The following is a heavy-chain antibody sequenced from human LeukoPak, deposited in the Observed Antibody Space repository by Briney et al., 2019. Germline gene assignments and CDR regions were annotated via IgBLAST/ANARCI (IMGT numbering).Heavy chain of an antibody. CDR3: ARWIQLWSYSDY. Sequence: PSETLSLTCAVSGGSISSGGYSWSWIRQPPGKGLEWIGNIYHSGSTYYNPSLKSRVTISVDRSKNQFSLKLSSVTAADTAVYYCARWIQLWSYSDYWGQGTLVTVSS. D-gene: IGHD5-18*01. J-gene: IGHJ4*02. CDR2: IYHSGST. V-gene: IGHV4-30-2*01. CDR1: GGSISSGGYS.